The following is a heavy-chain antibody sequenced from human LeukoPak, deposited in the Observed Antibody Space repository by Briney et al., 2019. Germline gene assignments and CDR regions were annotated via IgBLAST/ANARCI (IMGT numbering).Heavy chain of an antibody. Sequence: TGGSLTLSCAASGFTLRNYAMAWVRQAPGQGLELVSHISGGGDSTNYADSGKGRFTISRDTSTNTLCLQMNNLRAEDAATYYWAKGQYDGHPHWLDPWGQGTLVTVSS. CDR2: ISGGGDST. D-gene: IGHD3-3*01. CDR3: AKGQYDGHPHWLDP. J-gene: IGHJ5*02. V-gene: IGHV3-23*01. CDR1: GFTLRNYA.